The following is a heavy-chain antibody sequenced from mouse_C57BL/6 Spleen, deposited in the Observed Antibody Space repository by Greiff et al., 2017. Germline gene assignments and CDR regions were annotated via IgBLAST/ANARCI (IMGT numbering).Heavy chain of an antibody. J-gene: IGHJ2*01. CDR2: IDPSDSYT. Sequence: QVQLKQPGAELVMPGASVKLSCKASGYTFTSYWMHWVKQRPGQGLEWIGEIDPSDSYTNYNQKFKGKSTLTVDKSSSTAYMQLSSLTSEDSAVHYCARWKPPYFDYWGQGTTLTVSS. CDR3: ARWKPPYFDY. CDR1: GYTFTSYW. V-gene: IGHV1-69*01.